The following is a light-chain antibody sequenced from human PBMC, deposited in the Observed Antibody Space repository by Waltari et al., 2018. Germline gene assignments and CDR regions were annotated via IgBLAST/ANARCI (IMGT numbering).Light chain of an antibody. J-gene: IGKJ3*01. Sequence: DIVMTQSPDSLAVSLGERATITCKSGQSLLFNANNKNYLAWFQQKPGQPPKRLIYWASTRESGVPGRFSGSGSGTDFTLTISRLQPADVAVYYCQQYLDTPSFGPGTRVEIK. V-gene: IGKV4-1*01. CDR1: QSLLFNANNKNY. CDR2: WAS. CDR3: QQYLDTPS.